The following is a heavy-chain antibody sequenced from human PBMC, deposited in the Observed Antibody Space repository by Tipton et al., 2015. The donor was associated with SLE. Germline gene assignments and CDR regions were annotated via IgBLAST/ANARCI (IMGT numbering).Heavy chain of an antibody. CDR2: INTASSAI. CDR3: AKVDRTNMVPSFDY. J-gene: IGHJ4*02. D-gene: IGHD3-10*01. CDR1: GFTFGDYN. Sequence: SLRLSCAASGFTFGDYNMIWVRQAPGKGLESVSYINTASSAIHYADSVKGRFTISRDNAKNSLYLQMNSLRAEDTAVYYCAKVDRTNMVPSFDYRGQGTLVPVSS. V-gene: IGHV3-48*01.